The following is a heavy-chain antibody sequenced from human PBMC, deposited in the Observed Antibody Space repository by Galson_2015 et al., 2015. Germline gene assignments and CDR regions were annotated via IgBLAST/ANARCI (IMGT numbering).Heavy chain of an antibody. Sequence: SLRLSCAASGFTFSSYGMHWVRRAPGKGLEWVAVISYDGSNKYYADSVKGRYTISRDNSKNTLYLQMNSLRAEDTAVYYCAKDFYYDSSGYYCDYWGQGTLVTVSS. J-gene: IGHJ4*02. V-gene: IGHV3-30*18. CDR1: GFTFSSYG. CDR2: ISYDGSNK. D-gene: IGHD3-22*01. CDR3: AKDFYYDSSGYYCDY.